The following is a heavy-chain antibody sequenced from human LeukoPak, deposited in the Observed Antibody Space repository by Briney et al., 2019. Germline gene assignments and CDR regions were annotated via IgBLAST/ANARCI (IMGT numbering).Heavy chain of an antibody. CDR1: GFTFSSYG. D-gene: IGHD3-10*01. Sequence: GGSLRLFCAASGFTFSSYGMHWVRQAPGKGLEWVAFIRYDGSNKYYADSVKGRFTISRDNSKNTLYLQMNSLRAEDTAVYYCAKDPGFMVRGARGYFDYWGQGTLVTVSS. J-gene: IGHJ4*02. CDR2: IRYDGSNK. V-gene: IGHV3-30*02. CDR3: AKDPGFMVRGARGYFDY.